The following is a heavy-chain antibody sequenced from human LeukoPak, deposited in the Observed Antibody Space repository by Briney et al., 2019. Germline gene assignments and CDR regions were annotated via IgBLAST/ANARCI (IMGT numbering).Heavy chain of an antibody. V-gene: IGHV4-39*01. CDR2: MYYSGST. CDR1: GGSISSSSYY. CDR3: AKLLRDVTIYDF. J-gene: IGHJ4*01. D-gene: IGHD5-24*01. Sequence: PSETLSLTCTVSGGSISSSSYYWGWIRQPPGKGLEWIGSMYYSGSTYCNPSLKSRVTISVDTSKNQFSLKLSSVTAADTAFYYCAKLLRDVTIYDFWGQGALVTVSS.